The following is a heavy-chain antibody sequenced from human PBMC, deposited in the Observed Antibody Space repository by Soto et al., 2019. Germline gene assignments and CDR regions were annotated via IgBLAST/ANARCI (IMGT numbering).Heavy chain of an antibody. V-gene: IGHV4-59*01. CDR2: MYNTGST. CDR3: ARRYGSCLDY. D-gene: IGHD5-18*01. Sequence: PSETLSLTCTVSGGSISRYYWSWIRQPPGKGLEWIGYMYNTGSTVYNPPFKSRVTISVDTSKNQFSLKLNSVTAADTAVYYCARRYGSCLDYWGQGTLVTVSS. J-gene: IGHJ4*02. CDR1: GGSISRYY.